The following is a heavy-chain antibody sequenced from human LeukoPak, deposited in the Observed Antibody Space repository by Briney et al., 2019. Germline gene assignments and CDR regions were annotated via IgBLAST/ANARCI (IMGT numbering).Heavy chain of an antibody. Sequence: GGSLRLSCAASGFTFSSYGMHWVRQAPGKGLEWVAVISYDGSNKYYADSVKGRFTISRDNSKNTLYLQMNSLRAEDTAVYYCAKGGGHYSGSYWQTLNYWGQGTLVTVSS. V-gene: IGHV3-30*18. CDR2: ISYDGSNK. CDR3: AKGGGHYSGSYWQTLNY. CDR1: GFTFSSYG. J-gene: IGHJ4*02. D-gene: IGHD1-26*01.